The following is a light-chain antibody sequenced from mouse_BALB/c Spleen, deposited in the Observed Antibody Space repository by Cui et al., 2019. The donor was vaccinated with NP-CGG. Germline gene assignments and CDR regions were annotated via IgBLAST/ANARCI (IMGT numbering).Light chain of an antibody. Sequence: AVLTQKSPPTTSPGETVTLTCRSSTGAVTTINYANWVQEKPDHLFTGLIGGTNNRAPGVPARFSGSLIGDKAALTITGAQTEDEAIYFCSLWYSNHWVFGGATKLTVL. CDR2: GTN. CDR3: SLWYSNHWV. CDR1: TGAVTTINY. V-gene: IGLV1*01. J-gene: IGLJ1*01.